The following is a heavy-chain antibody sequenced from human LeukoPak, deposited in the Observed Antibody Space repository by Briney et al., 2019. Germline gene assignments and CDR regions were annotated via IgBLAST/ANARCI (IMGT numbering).Heavy chain of an antibody. CDR3: ARGHRIAARRGWFDP. J-gene: IGHJ5*02. CDR1: GGSFSGYY. D-gene: IGHD6-6*01. CDR2: INHSGST. Sequence: SETLSLTCAVYGGSFSGYYWSWIRQPPGKGLEWIGEINHSGSTNYNPSLKSRVTISVDTSKNQFSLKLSSVTAADTAVYYCARGHRIAARRGWFDPWGQGTLVTVSS. V-gene: IGHV4-34*01.